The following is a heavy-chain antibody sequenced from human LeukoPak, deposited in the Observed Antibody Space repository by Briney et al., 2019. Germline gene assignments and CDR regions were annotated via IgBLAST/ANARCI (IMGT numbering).Heavy chain of an antibody. CDR2: IYYSGSP. J-gene: IGHJ4*02. Sequence: TLSLTCTVSGGSISSGAYYWSGVRQHPGKGLEWIAYIYYSGSPYYNLSLKSRVTISVDTSNNQFSLKLSSVTAADTAVYYCARTHITGTGYFDYWGQGTLVTVPS. CDR1: GGSISSGAYY. CDR3: ARTHITGTGYFDY. V-gene: IGHV4-31*03. D-gene: IGHD1-20*01.